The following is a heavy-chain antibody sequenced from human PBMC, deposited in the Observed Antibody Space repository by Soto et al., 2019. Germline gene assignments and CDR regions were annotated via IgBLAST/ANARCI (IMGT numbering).Heavy chain of an antibody. CDR2: IMPIMGTT. Sequence: QLMQSGAEVRKPGSSVRVSCKASGGTFSSYAIGWVRQAPGQGLEWMGGIMPIMGTTNYAQKFQGRVTTTADESANTVYLEVSSLRSADTAVYYCARDSIGFLGGFDYYYGMDVWGQGTTVTVSS. CDR1: GGTFSSYA. J-gene: IGHJ6*02. CDR3: ARDSIGFLGGFDYYYGMDV. D-gene: IGHD3-3*01. V-gene: IGHV1-69*12.